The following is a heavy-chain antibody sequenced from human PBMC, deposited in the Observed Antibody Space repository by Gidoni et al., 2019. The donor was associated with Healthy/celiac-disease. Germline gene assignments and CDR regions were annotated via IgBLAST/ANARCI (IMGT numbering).Heavy chain of an antibody. D-gene: IGHD6-19*01. CDR2: IYSGGSK. J-gene: IGHJ4*02. V-gene: IGHV3-53*01. CDR1: GFTVSSNY. CDR3: SWGSGVNYYFDY. Sequence: EVQLVESGGGLIQPGGSLRLSCAASGFTVSSNYMSWVRQAPGKGLGWVSVIYSGGSKYYADSVKGRFTISRDNSKNTLYLQMNSLRAEDTAVYYCSWGSGVNYYFDYWGQGTLVTVSS.